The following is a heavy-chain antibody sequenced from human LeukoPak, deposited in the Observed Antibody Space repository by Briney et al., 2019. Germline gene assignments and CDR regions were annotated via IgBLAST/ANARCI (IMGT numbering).Heavy chain of an antibody. Sequence: GGSLRLSCAASGFTFSSHWMSWVRQAPGKGLEWVANIKKDGSEKYYVDAVKGRFTIARDNAKNSLYLQMNSLRAEDTAVYYCAREPGIAVAGTLYWGQGTLVTVSS. CDR3: AREPGIAVAGTLY. CDR2: IKKDGSEK. V-gene: IGHV3-7*01. J-gene: IGHJ4*02. CDR1: GFTFSSHW. D-gene: IGHD6-19*01.